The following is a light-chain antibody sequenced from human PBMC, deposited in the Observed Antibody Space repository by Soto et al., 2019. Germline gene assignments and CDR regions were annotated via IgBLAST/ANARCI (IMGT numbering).Light chain of an antibody. J-gene: IGKJ1*01. CDR1: QSISDN. CDR2: TAS. V-gene: IGKV3-15*01. Sequence: ETVMTQTPATLSLSPEERATLSCRASQSISDNLAWYQQKPGQAPRLIIYTASIRATGIPARFSGSGSGTEFTLTISSLQSEDSAIYYCQQYNDWPPWTFGQGTKVEIK. CDR3: QQYNDWPPWT.